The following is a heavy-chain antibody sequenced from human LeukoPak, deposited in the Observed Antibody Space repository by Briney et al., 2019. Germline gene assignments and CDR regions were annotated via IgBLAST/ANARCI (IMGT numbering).Heavy chain of an antibody. CDR2: IWSDGSNK. J-gene: IGHJ6*02. Sequence: GGSLRLSCAASGFTFSSYGMHWVRQAPGKGMEWVAVIWSDGSNKYYADSVKGRFTISRDNSKNTLYLQMNSLRAEDTAVYYCGREYLTIPYGMDVWGQGSTVTASS. D-gene: IGHD3-3*01. V-gene: IGHV3-33*01. CDR3: GREYLTIPYGMDV. CDR1: GFTFSSYG.